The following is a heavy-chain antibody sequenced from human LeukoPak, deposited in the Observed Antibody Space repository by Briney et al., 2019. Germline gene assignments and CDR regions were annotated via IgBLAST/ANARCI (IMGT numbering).Heavy chain of an antibody. CDR3: AREPRSPGGRGRPFDF. J-gene: IGHJ4*02. CDR2: IYYSGTT. Sequence: SETLSLTCTVSGGSISSGSYYWGWIRQPPGKGLEWIGSIYYSGTTNYNPSLKSRVTISVDTSKNQFSLRLSSVTAADTAVYYCAREPRSPGGRGRPFDFWGQGTLVTVSS. CDR1: GGSISSGSYY. V-gene: IGHV4-39*07. D-gene: IGHD2-15*01.